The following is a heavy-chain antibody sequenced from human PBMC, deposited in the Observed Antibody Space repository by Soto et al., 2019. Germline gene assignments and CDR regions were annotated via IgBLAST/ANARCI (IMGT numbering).Heavy chain of an antibody. V-gene: IGHV3-23*01. CDR3: ARRPVADSHWYFDL. Sequence: DVQLLESGGDLVQPGESLRLSCAVSAFIFSDFAMSWVRQTPGKGLEWVSAVSVYGGSTHYSDAVKGRFTISRDNSRDTLFLQMNSLRAEDTAVYYCARRPVADSHWYFDLWGRGTLVTVSS. J-gene: IGHJ2*01. D-gene: IGHD2-21*01. CDR1: AFIFSDFA. CDR2: VSVYGGST.